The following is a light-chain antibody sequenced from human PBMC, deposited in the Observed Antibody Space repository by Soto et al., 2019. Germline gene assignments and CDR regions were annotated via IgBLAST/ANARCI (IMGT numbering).Light chain of an antibody. CDR3: QQHYTTPWT. CDR1: QNINRY. J-gene: IGKJ1*01. Sequence: DIQMTQSPSSLSASVGDRVTITCRASQNINRYLNWYELKPGKAPKLLIYAASRLQSGVPSRFSGSGSGTDFTLTISNLQPEDFATYSCQQHYTTPWTFGQGTKVEIK. CDR2: AAS. V-gene: IGKV1-39*01.